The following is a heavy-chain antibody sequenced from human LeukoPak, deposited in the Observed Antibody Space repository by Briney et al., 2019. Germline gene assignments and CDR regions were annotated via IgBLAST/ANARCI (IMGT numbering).Heavy chain of an antibody. CDR2: IGTAGDT. J-gene: IGHJ3*02. D-gene: IGHD4-23*01. CDR1: GFTFSSYD. CDR3: ARSEGYGGDLDAFDI. Sequence: GGSLRLSCAASGFTFSSYDMHWVRQATGKGLEWVSAIGTAGDTYYPGSVKGRFTISRENAKNSLYLQMNSLRAGDTAVYYCARSEGYGGDLDAFDIWGQGTMVTVSS. V-gene: IGHV3-13*01.